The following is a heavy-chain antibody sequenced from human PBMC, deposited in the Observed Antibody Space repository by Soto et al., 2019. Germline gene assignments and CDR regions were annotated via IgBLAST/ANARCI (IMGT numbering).Heavy chain of an antibody. J-gene: IGHJ4*02. CDR1: GYTFTSYG. V-gene: IGHV1-18*01. CDR2: ISAYNGNT. CDR3: ARVEGYCISTSCYLFDY. D-gene: IGHD2-2*01. Sequence: QVQLVQSGAEVKKPGASVKVSCKASGYTFTSYGISWVRQAPGQGLEWMGWISAYNGNTNYAQKLQGRVTMTTDTSXSXXYMELRSLRSDDTAVYYCARVEGYCISTSCYLFDYWGQGTLVTVSS.